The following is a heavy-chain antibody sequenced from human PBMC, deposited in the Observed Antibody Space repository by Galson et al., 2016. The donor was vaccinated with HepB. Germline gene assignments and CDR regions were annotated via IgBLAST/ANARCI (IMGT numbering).Heavy chain of an antibody. CDR1: GFIFSSHS. CDR2: ISGRDGST. V-gene: IGHV3-23*01. Sequence: SLRLSCAASGFIFSSHSMSWVRQAPGKGLEWVSAISGRDGSTYYADSVKGRFTISRDTSKSTLYLQMSSLRAEDTAVYYCAKLTDYWGQGTLVTVSS. J-gene: IGHJ4*02. CDR3: AKLTDY.